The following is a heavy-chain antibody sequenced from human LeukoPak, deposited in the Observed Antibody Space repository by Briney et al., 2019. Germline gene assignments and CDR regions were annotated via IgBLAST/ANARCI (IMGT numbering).Heavy chain of an antibody. V-gene: IGHV1-69*05. CDR1: GGTFSSYA. CDR2: IIPIFGTA. CDR3: ARGRSGGYYDSSGYYWD. D-gene: IGHD3-22*01. Sequence: SVKVSYKASGGTFSSYAISWVRQAPGQGLEWMGGIIPIFGTANYAQKFQGRVTITTDESTSTAYMELSSLRSEDTAVYYCARGRSGGYYDSSGYYWDWGQGTLVTVSS. J-gene: IGHJ4*02.